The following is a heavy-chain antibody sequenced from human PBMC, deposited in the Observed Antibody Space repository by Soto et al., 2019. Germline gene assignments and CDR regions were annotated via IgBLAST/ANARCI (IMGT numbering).Heavy chain of an antibody. CDR1: GFTFSDSY. Sequence: GGSLRLSCAASGFTFSDSYMSWIRQAPGKGLEWVSFISGSGSIIYYADSVKGRFTISRDSAKNSLYLQMNSLRAEDTAVYYCARDLGYYDSDGHFDYWGQGTLVTVSS. V-gene: IGHV3-11*01. CDR3: ARDLGYYDSDGHFDY. CDR2: ISGSGSII. D-gene: IGHD3-22*01. J-gene: IGHJ4*02.